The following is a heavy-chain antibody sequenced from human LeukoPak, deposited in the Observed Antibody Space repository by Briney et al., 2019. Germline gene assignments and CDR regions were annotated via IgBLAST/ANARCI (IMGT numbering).Heavy chain of an antibody. V-gene: IGHV4-34*01. Sequence: SETLSLTCAVYGGSFSGYYWSWIRQPPGKGLEWIGEINHSGSTNYNPSLKSRVTISVDTSKNQFSLKLSSVTAADTAVYYCARGFSFATWSGYYAYYFGYWGQGTLVTVSS. CDR2: INHSGST. D-gene: IGHD3-3*01. CDR1: GGSFSGYY. CDR3: ARGFSFATWSGYYAYYFGY. J-gene: IGHJ4*02.